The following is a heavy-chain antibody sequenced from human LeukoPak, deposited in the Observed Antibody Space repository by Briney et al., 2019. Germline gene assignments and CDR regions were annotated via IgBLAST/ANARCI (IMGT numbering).Heavy chain of an antibody. V-gene: IGHV3-66*01. CDR2: IYSGGST. CDR1: GFTFSSYA. Sequence: PGGSLRLSCAASGFTFSSYAMSWVRQAPGKGLEWVSVIYSGGSTYYADSVKGRFTISRDNSKNTLYLQMNSLRAEDTAVYYCARGGWYDPFDYWGQGTLVTVSS. CDR3: ARGGWYDPFDY. J-gene: IGHJ4*02. D-gene: IGHD6-19*01.